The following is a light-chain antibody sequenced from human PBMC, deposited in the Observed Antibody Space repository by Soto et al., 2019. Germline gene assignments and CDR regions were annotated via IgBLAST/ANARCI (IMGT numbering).Light chain of an antibody. J-gene: IGKJ1*01. CDR3: QQYGSSGT. V-gene: IGKV3-20*01. CDR1: QSVSSSY. CDR2: GAS. Sequence: VVLAQYPGSLSLSTGERATLSCRASQSVSSSYLAWYQQKPGQAPRLLIYGASNRATGIPDRFSGSGSGTDFTLTISRLEPEDFAVYYCQQYGSSGTFGQGTKVDIK.